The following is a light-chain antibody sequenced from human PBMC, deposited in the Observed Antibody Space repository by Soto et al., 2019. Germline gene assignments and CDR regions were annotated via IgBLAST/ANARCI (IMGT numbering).Light chain of an antibody. CDR2: DAS. Sequence: EILMTQSPATLSLSPGEGVTLSCRAAQDVTNSVAWYQQKSGQAPRLLIYDASARASGVSARFSGSGSGTDFTLTISGLQAEDFAVYFCQQYIRRPLSFGQGDTTGYQ. J-gene: IGKJ5*01. CDR1: QDVTNS. V-gene: IGKV3-15*01. CDR3: QQYIRRPLS.